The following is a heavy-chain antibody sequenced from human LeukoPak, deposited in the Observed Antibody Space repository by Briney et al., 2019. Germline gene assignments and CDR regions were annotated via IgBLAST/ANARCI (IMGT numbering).Heavy chain of an antibody. V-gene: IGHV4-28*01. J-gene: IGHJ4*02. Sequence: PSDTLSLTCAVSGYSITSSSWWGWIRQPPGKGLEWIGYISYSGSTNYNPSLKSRVTISVDMSKSQFSLKLSSVTAADTAVYYCASVYCSGRNCHPYYFDYWGQGTLVTVSS. CDR2: ISYSGST. D-gene: IGHD2-15*01. CDR1: GYSITSSSW. CDR3: ASVYCSGRNCHPYYFDY.